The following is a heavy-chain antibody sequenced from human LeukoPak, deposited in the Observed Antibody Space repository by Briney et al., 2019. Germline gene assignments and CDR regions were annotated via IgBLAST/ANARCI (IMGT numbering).Heavy chain of an antibody. Sequence: SETLSLTCAVYGGSFSGYYWSWIRQPPGKGLEWIGEINHSGSTNYNPSLKSRVTISVDTSKNQFSLKLSSVTAADTAAYYCARVMDYYDGSGYPPPAAADYWGQGTLVTVSS. CDR3: ARVMDYYDGSGYPPPAAADY. J-gene: IGHJ4*02. V-gene: IGHV4-34*01. D-gene: IGHD3-22*01. CDR1: GGSFSGYY. CDR2: INHSGST.